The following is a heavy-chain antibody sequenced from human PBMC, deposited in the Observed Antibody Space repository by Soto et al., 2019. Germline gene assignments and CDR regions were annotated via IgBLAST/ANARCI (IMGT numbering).Heavy chain of an antibody. Sequence: PSETLSLTCTSSVGSISSYYWSWIRQPPWEGLEWIGYIYYSGSTNYNPSLKSRVTISVDTSKNQFSLKLSSVTAADTAVYYCARESVAARNYYYYGMDVWGQGTTVTVSS. CDR2: IYYSGST. CDR1: VGSISSYY. D-gene: IGHD6-13*01. V-gene: IGHV4-59*01. J-gene: IGHJ6*02. CDR3: ARESVAARNYYYYGMDV.